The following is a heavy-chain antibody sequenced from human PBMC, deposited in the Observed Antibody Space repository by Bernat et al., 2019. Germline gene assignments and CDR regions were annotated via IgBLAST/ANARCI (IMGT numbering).Heavy chain of an antibody. CDR1: GFTFSSYA. D-gene: IGHD6-19*01. J-gene: IGHJ6*02. V-gene: IGHV3-30-3*01. Sequence: QVQLVESGGGVVQPGRSLRLSCAASGFTFSSYAMHWVRQAPGKGLEWVAVISYDGSNKYYADSVKGRFTISRDNSKNTLYLQMNSLRAEDTAVYYCARDPEWLAFMDVWGQGTTVTVSS. CDR2: ISYDGSNK. CDR3: ARDPEWLAFMDV.